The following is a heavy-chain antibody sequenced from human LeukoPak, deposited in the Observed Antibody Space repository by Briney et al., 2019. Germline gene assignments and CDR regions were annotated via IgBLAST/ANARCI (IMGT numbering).Heavy chain of an antibody. CDR3: ARHCSSTSCYQYYYYYMDV. CDR1: GGSFSGYY. D-gene: IGHD2-2*01. J-gene: IGHJ6*03. CDR2: INHSGST. V-gene: IGHV4-34*01. Sequence: SETLSLTCAVYGGSFSGYYWSWIRQPPGKGLEWIGEINHSGSTNYNPSLKSRVTISVDTSKNQFSLKLSSVTAADTAVYYCARHCSSTSCYQYYYYYMDVWGKGTTVTVSS.